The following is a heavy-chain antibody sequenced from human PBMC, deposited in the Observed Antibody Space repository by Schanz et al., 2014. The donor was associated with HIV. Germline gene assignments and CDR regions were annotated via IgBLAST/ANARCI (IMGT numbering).Heavy chain of an antibody. D-gene: IGHD2-2*01. J-gene: IGHJ4*02. CDR2: ISSDGTTR. CDR1: GFTFSGYW. CDR3: IRGVPRGSSTGPALRF. Sequence: EVQLVESGGAFVQPGGSLRLSCVASGFTFSGYWMHWVRQAPGEGLVWVSGISSDGTTRIYADYVKGRFTISRDNAKNTLYLQMSSLRVEDTAVYYCIRGVPRGSSTGPALRFWGQGALVTVSS. V-gene: IGHV3-74*01.